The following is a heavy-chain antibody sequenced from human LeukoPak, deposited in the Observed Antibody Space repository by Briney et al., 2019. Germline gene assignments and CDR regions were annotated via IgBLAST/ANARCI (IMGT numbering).Heavy chain of an antibody. Sequence: AASVKVSCKASGYPFTGYHVQWVRQAPGQGLEWMGRISPDSGDTIYAQKFQGRVTMTRDTSISTAYMVLSRLTSDDTAVYYCAALGSRIQMRVDPWGQGTPVTVSS. D-gene: IGHD7-27*01. J-gene: IGHJ5*02. CDR1: GYPFTGYH. V-gene: IGHV1-2*02. CDR2: ISPDSGDT. CDR3: AALGSRIQMRVDP.